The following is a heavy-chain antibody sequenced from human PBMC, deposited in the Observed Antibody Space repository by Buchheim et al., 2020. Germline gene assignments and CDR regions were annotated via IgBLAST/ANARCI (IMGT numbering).Heavy chain of an antibody. CDR2: INPSGHRT. CDR1: GYTFTRYY. V-gene: IGHV1-46*01. J-gene: IGHJ5*02. Sequence: QVQLVQSGAEVKKPGASVKVSCKASGYTFTRYYMHWVRQAPGQGLEWMGIINPSGHRTSYAQRFQGRLTMTRDTSTSTVYMELSSLRSEDTAVYYCAREGGCDSSSIGPDCGWLDPWGQGTL. CDR3: AREGGCDSSSIGPDCGWLDP. D-gene: IGHD6-6*01.